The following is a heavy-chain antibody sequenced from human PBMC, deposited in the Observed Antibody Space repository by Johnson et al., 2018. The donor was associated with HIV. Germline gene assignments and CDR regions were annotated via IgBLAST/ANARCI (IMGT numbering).Heavy chain of an antibody. J-gene: IGHJ3*02. Sequence: QEKLVESGGGVVQPGRSLRLSCAASGFTFSSYAMHWVRQAPGKGLEWVAVISYDGSNKYYADSVKGRFTISRDNSKNTMYLQLNSLRPEDTAVYYCARERWSEGRELRGAFDIWG. CDR1: GFTFSSYA. V-gene: IGHV3-30-3*01. CDR3: ARERWSEGRELRGAFDI. D-gene: IGHD1-26*01. CDR2: ISYDGSNK.